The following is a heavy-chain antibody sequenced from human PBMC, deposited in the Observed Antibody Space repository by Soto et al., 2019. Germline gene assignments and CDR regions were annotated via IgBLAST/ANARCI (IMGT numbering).Heavy chain of an antibody. CDR1: GGTFSSYA. D-gene: IGHD3-22*01. Sequence: GASVKVSCKASGGTFSSYAISWVRQAPGQGLEWMGGIIPIFGTANYAQKFQGRVTITADESTSTAYMELSSLRSEDTAVYYCASGYYDSSGYYSVYWGQGTLVTVSS. CDR3: ASGYYDSSGYYSVY. V-gene: IGHV1-69*13. CDR2: IIPIFGTA. J-gene: IGHJ4*02.